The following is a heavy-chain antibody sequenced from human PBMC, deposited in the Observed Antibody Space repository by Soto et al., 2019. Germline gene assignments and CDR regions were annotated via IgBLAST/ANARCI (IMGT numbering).Heavy chain of an antibody. Sequence: QVQLVESGGGVVQPGRSLRLSCAASGFTFSNYGMHWVRQAPGTGLEWVAVIWYDGSNKYYADSVKGRFTISRDNSKNTLYLQMDSLRAEDTAVYYCARAAAGNSPFDYWGQGTLVTVSS. V-gene: IGHV3-33*01. D-gene: IGHD6-13*01. J-gene: IGHJ4*02. CDR3: ARAAAGNSPFDY. CDR2: IWYDGSNK. CDR1: GFTFSNYG.